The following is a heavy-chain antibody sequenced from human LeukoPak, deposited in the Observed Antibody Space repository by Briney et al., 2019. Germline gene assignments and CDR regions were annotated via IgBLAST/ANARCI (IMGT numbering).Heavy chain of an antibody. J-gene: IGHJ4*02. CDR2: ISSSSSYI. V-gene: IGHV3-21*01. CDR3: ARGSYSGSYSYYFDY. D-gene: IGHD3-10*01. CDR1: GFTFSSYS. Sequence: PGGSLRLSCAASGFTFSSYSMNWVRQAPGKGLEWVSSISSSSSYIYYADSVKGRFTISRDNAKNSLYLQMNSLRAEDTAGYYCARGSYSGSYSYYFDYWGQGTLVTVSS.